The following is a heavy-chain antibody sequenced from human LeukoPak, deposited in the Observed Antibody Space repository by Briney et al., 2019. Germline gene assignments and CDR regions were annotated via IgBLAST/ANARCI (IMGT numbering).Heavy chain of an antibody. CDR3: ARDNDFWSAPSWFDP. Sequence: VASVKVSCKASGYTFTSYAMHWVRQAPGQRLEWMGWINAGNGNTKYSQKFQGRVTITRDTSASTAYMELSSLRSEDTAVYYSARDNDFWSAPSWFDPWGQGTLVTVSS. CDR2: INAGNGNT. V-gene: IGHV1-3*01. D-gene: IGHD3-3*01. CDR1: GYTFTSYA. J-gene: IGHJ5*02.